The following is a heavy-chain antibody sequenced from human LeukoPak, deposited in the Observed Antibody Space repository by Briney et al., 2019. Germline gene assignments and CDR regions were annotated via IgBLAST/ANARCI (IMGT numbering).Heavy chain of an antibody. V-gene: IGHV3-9*01. CDR1: GFTFDDYA. CDR3: AKVKHYGSGHFLGPFDY. Sequence: GRSLRLSYAASGFTFDDYAMHWVRLAPGKGLEWASDISWNSGSIGYADSVKGRFTISRDNAKNSLYLQMNSLRAEDTALYYCAKVKHYGSGHFLGPFDYWGQGTLVTVSS. J-gene: IGHJ4*02. CDR2: ISWNSGSI. D-gene: IGHD3-10*01.